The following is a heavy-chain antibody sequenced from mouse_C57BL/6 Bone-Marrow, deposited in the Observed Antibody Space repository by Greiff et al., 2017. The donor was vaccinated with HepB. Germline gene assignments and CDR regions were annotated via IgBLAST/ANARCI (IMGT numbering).Heavy chain of an antibody. V-gene: IGHV1-80*01. J-gene: IGHJ1*03. CDR3: ARRGPYSYGSSSNWYFDV. CDR2: IYPGDGDT. D-gene: IGHD1-1*01. CDR1: GYAFSSYW. Sequence: QVQLKQSGAELVKPGASVKISCKASGYAFSSYWMNWVKQRPGKGLEWIGQIYPGDGDTNYNGKFKGKATLTADKSSSTAYMQLSSLTSEDSAVYFCARRGPYSYGSSSNWYFDVWGTGTTVTVSS.